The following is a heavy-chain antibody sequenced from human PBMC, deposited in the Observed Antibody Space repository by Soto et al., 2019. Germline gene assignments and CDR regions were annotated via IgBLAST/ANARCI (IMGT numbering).Heavy chain of an antibody. CDR3: ARRGYGSRWPNVYMDV. D-gene: IGHD6-13*01. CDR1: GFTFSSYW. CDR2: INSDGSST. V-gene: IGHV3-74*01. J-gene: IGHJ6*03. Sequence: EVQLVESGGGLVQPGGSLRLSCAASGFTFSSYWMHWVRQAPGKGLVWVSRINSDGSSTSYADSVKGRFTISRDNAKNTLYLQMGSLRAEDMALYYGARRGYGSRWPNVYMDVWGKGTTVTVSS.